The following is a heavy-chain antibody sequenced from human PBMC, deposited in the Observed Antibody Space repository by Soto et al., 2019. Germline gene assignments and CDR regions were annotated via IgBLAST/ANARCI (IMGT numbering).Heavy chain of an antibody. CDR2: INPNSGGT. CDR1: GYTFTGYY. V-gene: IGHV1-2*02. CDR3: ARGVAARLKGNWFDP. D-gene: IGHD6-6*01. J-gene: IGHJ5*02. Sequence: ASVEVSCKXSGYTFTGYYMHWVRQAPGQGLEWMGWINPNSGGTNYAQKFQGRVTMTRDTSISTAYMELSRLRSDDTAVYYCARGVAARLKGNWFDPWGQGTLVTVSS.